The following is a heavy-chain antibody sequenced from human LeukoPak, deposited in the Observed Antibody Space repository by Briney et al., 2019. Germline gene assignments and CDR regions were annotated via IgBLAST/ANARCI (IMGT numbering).Heavy chain of an antibody. CDR1: GFAFNSFA. CDR2: ISGSGGST. J-gene: IGHJ4*02. V-gene: IGHV3-23*01. Sequence: GGSLRLSCVASGFAFNSFAMSWVRQAPGKGLEWFSTISGSGGSTYYTDSVKGRFTISRDNSKNTLYLQMNSLRVEDTAIFFCAKDRVGARAGNFDYWGQGTPVTVSS. D-gene: IGHD6-6*01. CDR3: AKDRVGARAGNFDY.